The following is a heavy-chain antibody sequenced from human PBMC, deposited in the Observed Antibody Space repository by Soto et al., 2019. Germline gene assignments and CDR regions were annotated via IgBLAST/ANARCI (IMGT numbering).Heavy chain of an antibody. V-gene: IGHV3-30*18. Sequence: QVHLVESGGGVVQPGRSLRLSCAASGFSFSTYGMHWVRQAPGKGLEWVAFISNDGSNKYYADSVKGRFTISRDNSKNKLYLQMNSLRAEGKAVYYFAKGFWNHWALDYRGQGNLVTLSS. CDR3: AKGFWNHWALDY. CDR2: ISNDGSNK. D-gene: IGHD3-3*01. J-gene: IGHJ4*02. CDR1: GFSFSTYG.